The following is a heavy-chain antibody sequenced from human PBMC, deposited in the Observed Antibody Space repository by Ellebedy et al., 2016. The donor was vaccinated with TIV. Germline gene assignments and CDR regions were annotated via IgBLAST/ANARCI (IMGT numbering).Heavy chain of an antibody. CDR2: ISRSSSTI. Sequence: GESLKISXAASGFRFSDSYMSWLRQAPGKGLEWISYISRSSSTIYYADSVKGRFTISRDNSKNTLFLQMNDLRVEDTAVYYCARGRGYTAGWFQDWFDSWGQGTPVTVSS. D-gene: IGHD3-3*01. V-gene: IGHV3-11*04. CDR3: ARGRGYTAGWFQDWFDS. CDR1: GFRFSDSY. J-gene: IGHJ5*01.